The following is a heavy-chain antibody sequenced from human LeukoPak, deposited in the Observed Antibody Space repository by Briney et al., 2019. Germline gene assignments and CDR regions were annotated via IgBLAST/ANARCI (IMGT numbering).Heavy chain of an antibody. Sequence: SETLSLTCTVSGYSISSGYYWGWIRQPPGKGLEWIGSIYHSGSTYYNPSLKSRVTISVDTSKNQFSLKLSSVTAADTAVYYCARGIVAARNIDYWGQGTLVTVSS. CDR3: ARGIVAARNIDY. D-gene: IGHD6-13*01. CDR2: IYHSGST. CDR1: GYSISSGYY. V-gene: IGHV4-38-2*02. J-gene: IGHJ4*02.